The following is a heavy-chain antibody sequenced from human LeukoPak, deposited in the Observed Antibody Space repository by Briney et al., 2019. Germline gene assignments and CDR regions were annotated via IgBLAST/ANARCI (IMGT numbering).Heavy chain of an antibody. D-gene: IGHD6-19*01. CDR3: ASDSSGWYDAFDI. CDR2: IIPILGIA. CDR1: GGTFSSYA. V-gene: IGHV1-69*04. J-gene: IGHJ3*02. Sequence: SVKVSCKASGGTFSSYAISWVRQAPGQGLEWMGRIIPILGIANYAQKFQGRVTITADKSTSTAYMELSSLRSEDTAVYYCASDSSGWYDAFDIWGQGTMVTVSS.